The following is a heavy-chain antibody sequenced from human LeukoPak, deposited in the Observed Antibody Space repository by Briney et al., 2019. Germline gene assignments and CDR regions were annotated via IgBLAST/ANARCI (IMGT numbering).Heavy chain of an antibody. Sequence: GSVSVSCKASGYTFTGYYIHWVRQAPGQGLEWMGWINPNSGGTKYAQKFQGRVTMTRDTSISTAYMELSSLTSDDTALYYCATDGAVAGTAYPEYWGQGPLVTVSS. CDR2: INPNSGGT. J-gene: IGHJ4*02. D-gene: IGHD6-19*01. V-gene: IGHV1-2*02. CDR1: GYTFTGYY. CDR3: ATDGAVAGTAYPEY.